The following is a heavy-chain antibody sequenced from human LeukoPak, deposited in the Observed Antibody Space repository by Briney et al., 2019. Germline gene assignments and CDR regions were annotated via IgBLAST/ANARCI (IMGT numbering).Heavy chain of an antibody. D-gene: IGHD2-2*01. J-gene: IGHJ3*02. CDR3: ARDLGSGSSTSCYSFVAFDI. CDR1: GFTFSTYW. Sequence: GGSLRLSCAASGFTFSTYWMHWVRQGPGKGLEGVSRINSDVSRTSYADSVKGRFTISIDNAKNTVYLQMNSLRAEDTAVYYCARDLGSGSSTSCYSFVAFDIWGQGTMVIVSS. CDR2: INSDVSRT. V-gene: IGHV3-74*01.